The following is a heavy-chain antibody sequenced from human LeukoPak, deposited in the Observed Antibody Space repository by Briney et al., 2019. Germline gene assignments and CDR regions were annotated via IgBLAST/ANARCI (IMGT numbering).Heavy chain of an antibody. V-gene: IGHV3-66*02. J-gene: IGHJ4*02. CDR1: GFTVSSNY. CDR2: IYSGGST. CDR3: ASLPHLTPGGY. D-gene: IGHD3-16*01. Sequence: GGSLRLSCAASGFTVSSNYMSWVRQAPGKGLEWVSVIYSGGSTYYADSVKGRFTISRDNSKNTLYLQMNSLRAEDTAVYYCASLPHLTPGGYWGQGTLVTVSS.